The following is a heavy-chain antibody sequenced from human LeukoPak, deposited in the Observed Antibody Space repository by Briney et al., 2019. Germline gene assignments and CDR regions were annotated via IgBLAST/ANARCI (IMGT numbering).Heavy chain of an antibody. CDR3: ARDSDSSGYYSFDY. D-gene: IGHD3-22*01. V-gene: IGHV3-23*01. CDR1: GFTFSSYA. CDR2: TSGSGGST. Sequence: GASLRLSCAASGFTFSSYAMSWVRQAPGKGLEWVSATSGSGGSTYYADSVKGRFTISRDNAKNTLYVQMNSLRAEDTAVYYCARDSDSSGYYSFDYWGQGILVTVSS. J-gene: IGHJ4*02.